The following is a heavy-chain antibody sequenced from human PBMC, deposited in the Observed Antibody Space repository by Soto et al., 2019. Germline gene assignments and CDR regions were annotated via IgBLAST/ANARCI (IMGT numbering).Heavy chain of an antibody. V-gene: IGHV4-59*08. CDR2: IYYSGST. J-gene: IGHJ5*02. CDR3: ARLPRYCSGGSCYWFDP. Sequence: ETLSLTCTVSGGSISSYYWSWIRQPPGKGLEWIGYIYYSGSTNYNPSLKSRVTISVDTSKNQFSLKLSSVTAADTVVYYCARLPRYCSGGSCYWFDPWGQGTLVTVSS. CDR1: GGSISSYY. D-gene: IGHD2-15*01.